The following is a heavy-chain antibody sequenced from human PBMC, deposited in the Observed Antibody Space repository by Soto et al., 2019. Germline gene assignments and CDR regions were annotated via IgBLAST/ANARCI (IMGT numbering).Heavy chain of an antibody. CDR1: GFTFSSYG. J-gene: IGHJ6*02. CDR3: GKDLWAAAAGHYYYVMDV. CDR2: ISYDGNNN. V-gene: IGHV3-30*18. D-gene: IGHD6-13*01. Sequence: GGSLRLSCAASGFTFSSYGMHWVRQAPGKGLEWVGVISYDGNNNYYVDSVKGRFTISRDDSKNTVYLQMNNLRGEDTAVYYCGKDLWAAAAGHYYYVMDVRGQGTPVTVSS.